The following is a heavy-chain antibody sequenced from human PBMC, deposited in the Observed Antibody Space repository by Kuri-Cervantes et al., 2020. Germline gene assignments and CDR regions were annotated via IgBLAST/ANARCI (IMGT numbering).Heavy chain of an antibody. Sequence: SQTLSLTCAVYGGSFSGYYWSWIRQPPGKGLEWIGSIYYSGSTYYNPSLKSRVTISVDTSKNQFSLKLSSVTAADTAVYYYARDGPAGRYDYWGQGTLVTVSS. CDR1: GGSFSGYY. CDR3: ARDGPAGRYDY. CDR2: IYYSGST. V-gene: IGHV4-34*01. J-gene: IGHJ4*02.